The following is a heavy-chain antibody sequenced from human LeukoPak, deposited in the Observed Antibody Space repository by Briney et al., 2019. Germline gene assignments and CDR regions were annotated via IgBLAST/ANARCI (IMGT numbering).Heavy chain of an antibody. CDR1: GFTFSSYG. CDR2: IWYDGSNK. J-gene: IGHJ5*02. CDR3: AREGMVRGALNWFDP. V-gene: IGHV3-33*01. Sequence: PGRSLRLSSAASGFTFSSYGMHWVRQAPGKGLEWVAVIWYDGSNKYYADSVKGRFTISRDNSKNTLYLQMNSLRAEDTAVYHCAREGMVRGALNWFDPWGQGTLVTVSS. D-gene: IGHD3-10*01.